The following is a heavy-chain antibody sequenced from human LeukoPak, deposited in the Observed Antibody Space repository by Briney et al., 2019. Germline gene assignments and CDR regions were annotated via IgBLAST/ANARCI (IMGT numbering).Heavy chain of an antibody. CDR1: GFTFSSYG. CDR2: MSYNGQIT. Sequence: GVSLRLSCAASGFTFSSYGMHWVRQAPGKGLEWVAVMSYNGQITYYADSVKGRFTISRDNSQNMLYLQMNSLRVDDTSVYYCAKVQLERRELLPNFDSWGQGTLVTVSS. D-gene: IGHD1-1*01. V-gene: IGHV3-30*18. J-gene: IGHJ4*02. CDR3: AKVQLERRELLPNFDS.